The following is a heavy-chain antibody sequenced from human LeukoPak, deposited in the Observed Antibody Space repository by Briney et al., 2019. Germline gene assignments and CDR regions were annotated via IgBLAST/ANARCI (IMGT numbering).Heavy chain of an antibody. CDR1: GYTFTSYA. Sequence: ASVKVSCKASGYTFTSYAMHWVRQAPGQRLEWMGWINAGNGNTKYSQKFQGRVTITRVTSASTAYMELSSLRSEDTAVYYCARGEMATITFLDYWGQGTLVTVSS. CDR2: INAGNGNT. J-gene: IGHJ4*02. V-gene: IGHV1-3*01. CDR3: ARGEMATITFLDY. D-gene: IGHD5-24*01.